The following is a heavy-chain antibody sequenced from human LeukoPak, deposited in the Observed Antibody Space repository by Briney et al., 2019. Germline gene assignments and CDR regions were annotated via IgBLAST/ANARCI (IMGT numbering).Heavy chain of an antibody. J-gene: IGHJ4*02. D-gene: IGHD4-17*01. Sequence: GGSLRLSCAASGFTGSNNYVSWVRQAPGMGLEWVSAIHSSGATCYADSVKGRFTISRDNAKNTLFLQMNSLRAEDTAVYYCAREGGYGDPDYWGQGTLVTVSS. V-gene: IGHV3-53*01. CDR1: GFTGSNNY. CDR3: AREGGYGDPDY. CDR2: IHSSGAT.